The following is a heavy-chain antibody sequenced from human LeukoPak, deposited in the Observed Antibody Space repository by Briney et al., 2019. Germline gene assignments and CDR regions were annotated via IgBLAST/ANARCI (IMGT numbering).Heavy chain of an antibody. J-gene: IGHJ4*02. V-gene: IGHV1-69*04. CDR2: IIPILGIA. Sequence: AASVKVSCKASGGTFSSYAISWVRQAPGQGLEWMGRIIPILGIANYAQKFQGRVTITADKSTNTAYMELSSLRSEDTAVYYCARFSYGSGSYHYDYWGQGTLVTVSS. CDR1: GGTFSSYA. D-gene: IGHD3-10*01. CDR3: ARFSYGSGSYHYDY.